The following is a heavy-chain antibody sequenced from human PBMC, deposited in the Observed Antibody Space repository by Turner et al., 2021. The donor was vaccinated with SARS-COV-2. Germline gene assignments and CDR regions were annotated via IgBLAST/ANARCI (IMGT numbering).Heavy chain of an antibody. CDR1: GFTFSRYG. J-gene: IGHJ4*02. CDR2: ISYDGSNK. Sequence: QVQLVESGGGVVQPGRSLRLSCAASGFTFSRYGMHWVRQAQGKGLEGVAVISYDGSNKYNADSVKGRFTISRDNSKNTLYLQMNSLRAEDTAVYYCAKSGGIYCSGGNCYSSYFDYWGQGTLVTVSS. V-gene: IGHV3-30*18. CDR3: AKSGGIYCSGGNCYSSYFDY. D-gene: IGHD2-15*01.